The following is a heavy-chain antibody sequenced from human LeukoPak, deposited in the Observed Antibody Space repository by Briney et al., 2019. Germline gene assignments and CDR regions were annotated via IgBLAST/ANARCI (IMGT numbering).Heavy chain of an antibody. CDR3: ARFTGYCSGTSCYPNAFDI. V-gene: IGHV4-61*02. Sequence: SQTLSLTCTVSGYSISSGTYYWTWIRQPAGNGLEWIGRISTSGSTNYNPSLKSRVTISLDTSKNQFSLKLSSVTAADTAVFYCARFTGYCSGTSCYPNAFDIWGQGTMVTVSS. CDR2: ISTSGST. J-gene: IGHJ3*02. CDR1: GYSISSGTYY. D-gene: IGHD2-2*01.